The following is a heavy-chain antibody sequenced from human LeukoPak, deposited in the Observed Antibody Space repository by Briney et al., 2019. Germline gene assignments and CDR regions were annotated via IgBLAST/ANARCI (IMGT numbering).Heavy chain of an antibody. CDR2: INHSGST. CDR3: ARGRSTLNY. V-gene: IGHV4-34*01. Sequence: SETLSLTCAVYGGSFNGYYWSRIRQPPGKGLEWIGEINHSGSTNYNPSLKSRVTISVDTSKNQFSLKLSSVTAADTAMYYCARGRSTLNYWGQGTLVTVSS. CDR1: GGSFNGYY. D-gene: IGHD5/OR15-5a*01. J-gene: IGHJ4*02.